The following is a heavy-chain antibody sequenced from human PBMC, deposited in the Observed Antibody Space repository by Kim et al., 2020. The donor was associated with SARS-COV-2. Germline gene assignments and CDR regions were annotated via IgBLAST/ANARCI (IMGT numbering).Heavy chain of an antibody. CDR1: GFTFSSYW. CDR2: IKQDGSEK. V-gene: IGHV3-7*03. J-gene: IGHJ6*02. D-gene: IGHD6-13*01. Sequence: GGSLRLSCAASGFTFSSYWMSWVRQAPGKGLEWVANIKQDGSEKYYVDSVKGRFTISRDNAKNSLYLQMNSLRAEDTAVYYCAGDSATAGTGNYYYYGMDVWGQGTTVTVSS. CDR3: AGDSATAGTGNYYYYGMDV.